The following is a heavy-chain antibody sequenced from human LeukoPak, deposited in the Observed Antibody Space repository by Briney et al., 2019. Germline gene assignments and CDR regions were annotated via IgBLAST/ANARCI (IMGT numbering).Heavy chain of an antibody. J-gene: IGHJ6*02. V-gene: IGHV1-18*01. CDR2: ISAYNGNT. CDR3: ARDLPRGLRFLEWLSSLDGMDV. Sequence: ASVKVSCKASGGTFSSYAISWVRQAPGQGLEWMGWISAYNGNTNYAQKLQGRVTMTTGTSTSTAYMELRSLRSDDTAVYYCARDLPRGLRFLEWLSSLDGMDVWGQGTTVTVSS. D-gene: IGHD3-3*01. CDR1: GGTFSSYA.